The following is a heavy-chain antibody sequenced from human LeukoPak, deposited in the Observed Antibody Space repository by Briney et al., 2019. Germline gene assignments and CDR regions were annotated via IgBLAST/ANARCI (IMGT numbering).Heavy chain of an antibody. CDR2: ISYDGSSK. Sequence: GGSLRLSCAASGFTFSSYGMHWVRQAPGKGLEWVAVISYDGSSKYYADSVKGRFTISRDNSKNTLYLQMNSLRAEDTAVYYCAKDGYYYDSSGYYADDAFDIWGQGTMVTVSS. V-gene: IGHV3-30*18. D-gene: IGHD3-22*01. J-gene: IGHJ3*02. CDR1: GFTFSSYG. CDR3: AKDGYYYDSSGYYADDAFDI.